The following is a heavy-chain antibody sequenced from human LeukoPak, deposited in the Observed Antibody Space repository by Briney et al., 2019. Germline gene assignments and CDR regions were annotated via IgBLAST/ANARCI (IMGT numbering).Heavy chain of an antibody. V-gene: IGHV1-69*06. J-gene: IGHJ4*02. CDR2: IIPIFGTA. D-gene: IGHD3-16*01. Sequence: SVKVSCKASGGTFSSYAISWVRQAPGQGLEWMGGIIPIFGTANYAQTFQGRVTITADKSTSTAYMELSSLRSEDTAVYYCARDSSRLGELDYWGQGTLLTVSS. CDR1: GGTFSSYA. CDR3: ARDSSRLGELDY.